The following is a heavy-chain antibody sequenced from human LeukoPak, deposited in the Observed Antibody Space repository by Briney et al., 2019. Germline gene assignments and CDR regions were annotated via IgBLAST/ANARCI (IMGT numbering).Heavy chain of an antibody. D-gene: IGHD6-19*01. V-gene: IGHV3-74*01. Sequence: GGSLRLSCAASGFTFSSYWIHWVRQAPGKGLVWVSRINSDGSSTTYADSVKGRFTISRDNAKNTLHLQMNSLRAEDTAVYYCARDGYSSGWFSRYYMDVWGKGTTVTVSS. CDR1: GFTFSSYW. CDR2: INSDGSST. CDR3: ARDGYSSGWFSRYYMDV. J-gene: IGHJ6*03.